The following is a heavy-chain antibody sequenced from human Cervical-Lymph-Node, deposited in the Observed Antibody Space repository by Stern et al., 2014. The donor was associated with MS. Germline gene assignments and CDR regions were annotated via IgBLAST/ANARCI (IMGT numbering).Heavy chain of an antibody. CDR1: GGSISNYY. CDR3: ATSRNRVVTRFES. Sequence: QVQLQESGPGLVKSSETLSLTCSVSGGSISNYYWSWIRQSPGKGLEWIGYIDDNGSTNYNPSLKSRVTISADTSKTQFSLRLNSVTAADTAVYYCATSRNRVVTRFESWGQGTLVTVSS. J-gene: IGHJ4*02. V-gene: IGHV4-59*01. D-gene: IGHD2/OR15-2a*01. CDR2: IDDNGST.